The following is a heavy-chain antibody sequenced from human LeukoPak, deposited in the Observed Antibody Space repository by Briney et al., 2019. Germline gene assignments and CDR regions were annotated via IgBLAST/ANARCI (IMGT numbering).Heavy chain of an antibody. CDR2: IYYSGST. D-gene: IGHD2-2*01. CDR3: ARVRSSTSFYYYYMDV. J-gene: IGHJ6*03. CDR1: GGSISSHY. Sequence: PSETLSHTCTVSGGSISSHYWSWIRQPPGKGLEWIGYIYYSGSTNYNPSLKSRVTISVDTSKNQFSLKLSSVTAADTAVYYCARVRSSTSFYYYYMDVWGKGTTVTVSS. V-gene: IGHV4-59*11.